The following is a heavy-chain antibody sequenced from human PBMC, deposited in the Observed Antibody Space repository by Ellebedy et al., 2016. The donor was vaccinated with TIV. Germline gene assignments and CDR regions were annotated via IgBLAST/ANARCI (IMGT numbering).Heavy chain of an antibody. CDR2: ISGSGGAS. CDR3: ARDPYSSGWYNWFDL. V-gene: IGHV3-23*01. D-gene: IGHD6-19*01. J-gene: IGHJ5*02. CDR1: GFIFSNYP. Sequence: GESLKISCAASGFIFSNYPMNWVRQAPGKGLEWVSGISGSGGASNFADSVKGRFAISRDNSENTVYLQMNSLRVNDTGVYYCARDPYSSGWYNWFDLWGQGTLLTVSS.